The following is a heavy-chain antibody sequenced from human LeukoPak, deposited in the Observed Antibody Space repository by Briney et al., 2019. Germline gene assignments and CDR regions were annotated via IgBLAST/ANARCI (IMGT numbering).Heavy chain of an antibody. CDR3: ARGDYYGSGTYKGDF. J-gene: IGHJ4*02. Sequence: ASVKVSCKASGYTFTSYGISWVRQAPGQGREWMGWISAYNGDTNYAQNLQGRVTMTTDTSTSTAYMELRSLRSDDTAVYYCARGDYYGSGTYKGDFWGQGTLVTVSS. D-gene: IGHD3-10*01. CDR1: GYTFTSYG. V-gene: IGHV1-18*01. CDR2: ISAYNGDT.